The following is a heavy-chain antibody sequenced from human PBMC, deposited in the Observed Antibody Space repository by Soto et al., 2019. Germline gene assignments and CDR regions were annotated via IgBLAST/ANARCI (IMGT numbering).Heavy chain of an antibody. J-gene: IGHJ6*01. Sequence: GGSLRLSCAASGFTFSSYSMNWVRQAPGKGLEWVSYVSSSSSTIYYADSVKGRFTISRDNAKNSLYLQMNSLRAEDTAVYYWARPVLRDSLVDVWGQVTTVTVSS. V-gene: IGHV3-48*01. CDR3: ARPVLRDSLVDV. D-gene: IGHD2-15*01. CDR2: VSSSSSTI. CDR1: GFTFSSYS.